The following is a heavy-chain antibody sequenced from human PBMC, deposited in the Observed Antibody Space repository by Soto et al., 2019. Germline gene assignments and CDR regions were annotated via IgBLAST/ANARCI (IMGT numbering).Heavy chain of an antibody. Sequence: ASVKVSCKTSEYSFGDYYLHWVRQAPEQGLEWMGWINLNDGGTNSPRKFQGRLTMTRDKSITTVYMELSRLRSDDTAVYFCVRDALSHQSIFDLWGPGTLLTVSS. CDR1: EYSFGDYY. J-gene: IGHJ4*02. D-gene: IGHD2-2*01. CDR3: VRDALSHQSIFDL. V-gene: IGHV1-2*02. CDR2: INLNDGGT.